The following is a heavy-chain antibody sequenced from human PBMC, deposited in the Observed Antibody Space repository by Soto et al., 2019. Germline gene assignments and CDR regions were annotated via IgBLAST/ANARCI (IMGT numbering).Heavy chain of an antibody. CDR2: IIPIFGTA. CDR3: ARGYYDFWSGYYNYYYYGMDV. V-gene: IGHV1-69*13. J-gene: IGHJ6*02. Sequence: GASVKVSCKASGGTFSSYAISWVRQAPGQGLEWMGGIIPIFGTANYAQKFQGRVTITADESTSTAYMELSSLRSEDTAVYYCARGYYDFWSGYYNYYYYGMDVWGQGTTVTVSS. D-gene: IGHD3-3*01. CDR1: GGTFSSYA.